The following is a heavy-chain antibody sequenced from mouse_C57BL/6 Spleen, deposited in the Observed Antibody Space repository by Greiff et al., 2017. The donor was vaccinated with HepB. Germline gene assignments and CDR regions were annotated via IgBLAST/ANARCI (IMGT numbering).Heavy chain of an antibody. CDR3: TAHYGSSLTWFAY. CDR1: GYTFTSYW. J-gene: IGHJ3*01. V-gene: IGHV1-5*01. Sequence: VQLQQSGTVLARPGASVKMSCKTSGYTFTSYWMHWVKQRPGQGLEWIGAIYPGNSDTSYNQKFKGKAKLTAVTSASTAYMELSSRTNEDSAVYYCTAHYGSSLTWFAYWGQGTLVTVSA. D-gene: IGHD1-1*01. CDR2: IYPGNSDT.